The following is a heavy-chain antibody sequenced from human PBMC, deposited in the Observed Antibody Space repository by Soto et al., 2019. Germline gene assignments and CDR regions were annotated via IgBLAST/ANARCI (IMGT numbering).Heavy chain of an antibody. D-gene: IGHD6-13*01. V-gene: IGHV1-69*06. CDR2: IVPLFRTT. CDR3: ARGGYSSTWSNLLDRSGLDV. CDR1: GGTFSSYA. J-gene: IGHJ6*02. Sequence: QVQLVQSGAEAKKPGSSVKVSCKTSGGTFSSYAISWVRQAPGQGLEWMGGIVPLFRTTNYAQKFQGRVTITADTSTYIVYMELSGLRSGDTAVYYCARGGYSSTWSNLLDRSGLDVWGQGTTVTFSS.